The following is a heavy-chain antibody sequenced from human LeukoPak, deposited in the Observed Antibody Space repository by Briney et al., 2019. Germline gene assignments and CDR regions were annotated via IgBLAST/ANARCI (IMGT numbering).Heavy chain of an antibody. J-gene: IGHJ4*02. V-gene: IGHV3-48*04. CDR3: VRGDSGSYPGF. CDR1: GFTSSSHS. D-gene: IGHD1-26*01. CDR2: ITSSSSTI. Sequence: GGSLRLSCAASGFTSSSHSMNWVRQAPGQGLEWVSYITSSSSTIHYADSVKGRFTVSRDNAKNSLYLQMNTLRVEDTAVYYCVRGDSGSYPGFWGQGTLVTVSS.